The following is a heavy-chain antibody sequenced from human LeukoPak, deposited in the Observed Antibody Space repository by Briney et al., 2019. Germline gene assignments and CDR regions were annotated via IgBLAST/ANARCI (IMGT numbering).Heavy chain of an antibody. CDR2: IIPIFGTA. V-gene: IGHV1-69*05. J-gene: IGHJ5*02. CDR1: GGTFSSYA. D-gene: IGHD2-2*01. Sequence: ASVKVSCKASGGTFSSYAISWVRQAPGQGLEWMGGIIPIFGTANYAQKFQGRVTMTRDTSTSTVYMELSSLRSEDTAVYYCARTSPTLHSLFFDPWGQGTLVTVSS. CDR3: ARTSPTLHSLFFDP.